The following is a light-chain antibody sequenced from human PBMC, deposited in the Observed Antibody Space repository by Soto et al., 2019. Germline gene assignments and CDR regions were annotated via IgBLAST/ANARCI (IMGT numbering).Light chain of an antibody. CDR3: AAWDDSLSGLYV. Sequence: QSVLTQPPSASGTPGQRVTISCSGSSSNIGSNYVYWYQQLPGTAPKLLIYSNNQRPSGVPDRFSGSKSGTSASLAISGLRSEYEADYYCAAWDDSLSGLYVFGTGTQLTV. CDR2: SNN. CDR1: SSNIGSNY. J-gene: IGLJ1*01. V-gene: IGLV1-47*02.